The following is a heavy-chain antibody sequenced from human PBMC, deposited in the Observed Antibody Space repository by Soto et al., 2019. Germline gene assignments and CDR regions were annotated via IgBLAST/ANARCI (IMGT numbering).Heavy chain of an antibody. CDR3: ARHQSRWLRSKIDY. J-gene: IGHJ4*02. D-gene: IGHD5-12*01. CDR2: IYYSGST. V-gene: IGHV4-39*01. Sequence: SETLSLTCTVSGGSISSSSYYWGWIRQPPGKGLEWIGSIYYSGSTYYNPSLKSRVTISVDTSKNQFSLKLSSVTAADTAVYYCARHQSRWLRSKIDYWGQGTLVTVSS. CDR1: GGSISSSSYY.